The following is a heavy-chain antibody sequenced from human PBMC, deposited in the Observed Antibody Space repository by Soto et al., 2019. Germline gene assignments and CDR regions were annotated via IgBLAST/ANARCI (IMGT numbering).Heavy chain of an antibody. CDR2: ISGSGGST. Sequence: PGGSQSLSSAASGFTFGIYSMLLVRQATGKGLEWVSAISGSGGSTYYADSVKGRFTISRDNSKNTLYLQMNSLRAEDTAVYYCAKARIVATIQPLDYWGQGTLVTGSS. J-gene: IGHJ4*02. CDR1: GFTFGIYS. V-gene: IGHV3-23*01. CDR3: AKARIVATIQPLDY. D-gene: IGHD5-12*01.